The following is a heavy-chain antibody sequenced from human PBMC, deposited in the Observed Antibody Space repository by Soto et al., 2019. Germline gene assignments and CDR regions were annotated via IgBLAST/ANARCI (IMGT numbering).Heavy chain of an antibody. CDR3: ARPALGYCISTSCYADAFDI. J-gene: IGHJ3*02. D-gene: IGHD2-2*01. CDR1: GGSISSSNW. CDR2: IYHSGST. Sequence: QVQLQESGPGLVKPSGTLSLTCAVSGGSISSSNWWSWVRQPPGKGLEWIGEIYHSGSTNYNPSLKSRVTISVDKSKNQFSLKLSSVTAADTAVYYCARPALGYCISTSCYADAFDIWGQGTMVTVSS. V-gene: IGHV4-4*02.